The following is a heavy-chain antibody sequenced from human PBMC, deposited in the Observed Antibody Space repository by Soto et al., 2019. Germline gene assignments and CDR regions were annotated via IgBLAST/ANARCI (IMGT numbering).Heavy chain of an antibody. J-gene: IGHJ1*01. D-gene: IGHD3-22*01. Sequence: QLQLQESGPGLVKPSETLSLTCAVSGDSISNLYYWGWIRQPPGKGLEWIETVSYSGTTYYNPSLKSRITISVDTSKNQFSLSLSSVTSADTAVYYCARLSGNGYRTLGYWGQGILVTVSS. CDR2: VSYSGTT. V-gene: IGHV4-39*01. CDR1: GDSISNLYY. CDR3: ARLSGNGYRTLGY.